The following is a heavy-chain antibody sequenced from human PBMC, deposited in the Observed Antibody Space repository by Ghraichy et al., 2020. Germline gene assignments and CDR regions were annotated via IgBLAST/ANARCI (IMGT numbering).Heavy chain of an antibody. CDR2: IIPVFGTT. D-gene: IGHD3-10*01. V-gene: IGHV1-69*06. J-gene: IGHJ5*02. Sequence: KVSCKPSGGTFGSYAIIWVRQAPGQGLEWLGGIIPVFGTTNYAQNFQGRVTITADKSTSTVYMELKNLRSEDTAIYYCASRIIMVRGVIITTQVGFDPWGQGTLVTVSS. CDR3: ASRIIMVRGVIITTQVGFDP. CDR1: GGTFGSYA.